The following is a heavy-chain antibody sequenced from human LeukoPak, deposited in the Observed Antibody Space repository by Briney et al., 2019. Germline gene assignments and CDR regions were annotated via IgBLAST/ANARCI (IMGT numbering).Heavy chain of an antibody. CDR2: IYPRDSDI. V-gene: IGHV5-51*01. Sequence: GESLKISCKTSGYSFTNYWIAWVRQMPGKGLEYMGIIYPRDSDIRYNPSFQGQVTISADKSISTAYLQWSSLKASDTAMYYCARHKAALDYWGQGTLVTVSS. CDR1: GYSFTNYW. D-gene: IGHD6-6*01. CDR3: ARHKAALDY. J-gene: IGHJ4*02.